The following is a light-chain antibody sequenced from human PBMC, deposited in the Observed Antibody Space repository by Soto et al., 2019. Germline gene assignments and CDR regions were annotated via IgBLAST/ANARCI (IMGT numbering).Light chain of an antibody. CDR3: QQYNSYPWT. J-gene: IGKJ1*01. Sequence: IQRTQSPSTLSASVGDRVTITCRASQSISSWLAWYQQKPGKAPKLLIYDASSLESGVPSRFSGSGSGTEFTLTITSLQPDDFATYYCQQYNSYPWTFGQGTKADIK. CDR2: DAS. V-gene: IGKV1-5*01. CDR1: QSISSW.